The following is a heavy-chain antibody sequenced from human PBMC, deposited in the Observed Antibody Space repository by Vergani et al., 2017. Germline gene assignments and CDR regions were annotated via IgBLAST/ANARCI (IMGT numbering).Heavy chain of an antibody. CDR3: ARVSRNVWNDWFDP. D-gene: IGHD1-1*01. CDR2: IYYSGST. Sequence: QVQLQQWGAGLLKPSETLSLTCAVYGGSFSGYYWSWIRQPPGKGLEWIGYIYYSGSTNYNPSLKSRVTISVDTSKNQFSLKLSSVTAADTAVYYGARVSRNVWNDWFDPWGQGTLVTVSS. J-gene: IGHJ5*02. V-gene: IGHV4-34*11. CDR1: GGSFSGYY.